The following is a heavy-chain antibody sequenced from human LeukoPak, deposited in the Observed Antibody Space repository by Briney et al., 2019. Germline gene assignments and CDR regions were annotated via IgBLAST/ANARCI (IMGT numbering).Heavy chain of an antibody. V-gene: IGHV1-46*01. Sequence: ASVKVSCKTSGYIFTTYSIHWVRQAPGQGLEWMGVINPRGDATIYAQKFEGRVTMTSDTSTTTAYMELSSLTSEDTGLYYCARKWSSRDWFDPWGQGTLVTVSS. CDR2: INPRGDAT. J-gene: IGHJ5*02. CDR1: GYIFTTYS. CDR3: ARKWSSRDWFDP. D-gene: IGHD2-8*01.